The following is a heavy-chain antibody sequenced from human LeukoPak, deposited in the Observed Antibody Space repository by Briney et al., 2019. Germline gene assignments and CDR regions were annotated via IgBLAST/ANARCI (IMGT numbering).Heavy chain of an antibody. CDR2: IKEDGSER. Sequence: PGGSLRLSCEGSAFIFSGHWMNWVRQTPGKGLEWVASIKEDGSERQYVDSVKGRFSISRDNTKGSLFLQLNSLRAEDTAVYYCAKESGYSYGYTYYYYGLDVWGQGTTVTVSS. V-gene: IGHV3-7*03. CDR1: AFIFSGHW. J-gene: IGHJ6*02. CDR3: AKESGYSYGYTYYYYGLDV. D-gene: IGHD5-18*01.